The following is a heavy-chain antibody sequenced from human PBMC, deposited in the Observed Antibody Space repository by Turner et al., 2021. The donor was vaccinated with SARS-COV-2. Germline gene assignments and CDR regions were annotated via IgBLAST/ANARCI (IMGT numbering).Heavy chain of an antibody. Sequence: EVQLVESGGGLVKPGGSLRLSCAASGFTFRSYSMNWVRQAPGKGLEWVSSISSSRSYIYYADSGKGRFTISRDNAKNSLYLQMNSLRAEDTAVYYCARDRIVRNWNDVPKPTYGMDVWGQGTTVTVSS. J-gene: IGHJ6*02. CDR3: ARDRIVRNWNDVPKPTYGMDV. CDR1: GFTFRSYS. D-gene: IGHD1-20*01. V-gene: IGHV3-21*01. CDR2: ISSSRSYI.